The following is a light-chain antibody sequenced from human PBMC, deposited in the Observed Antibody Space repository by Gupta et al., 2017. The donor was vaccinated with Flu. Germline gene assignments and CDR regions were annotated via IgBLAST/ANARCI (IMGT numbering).Light chain of an antibody. J-gene: IGLJ1*01. CDR3: SSYTSNSTRYV. CDR2: EVS. Sequence: QSALTQSASVSGSPGQSITISCTGTSSDIGGYYNVSWYQQHPGKAPKLMIYEVSNRPSGVSNRFSGSKSATTASLTIPGLQAEDEADYYCSSYTSNSTRYVFGTGTKVTV. CDR1: SSDIGGYYN. V-gene: IGLV2-14*01.